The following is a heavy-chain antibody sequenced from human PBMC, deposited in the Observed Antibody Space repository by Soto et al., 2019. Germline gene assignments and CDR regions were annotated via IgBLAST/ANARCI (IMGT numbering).Heavy chain of an antibody. CDR3: SRRKGRVSYGHSYYYYYKDV. D-gene: IGHD5-18*01. J-gene: IGHJ6*03. Sequence: QVQLQESGPGLVKPSQTLSLTCTVSGGSISSGGYYWSWIRQHPGKGLEWIGYIYYSGSTYYNPSLKSRVTISVDTSKNQFSLKLSSVTAADTAVYYCSRRKGRVSYGHSYYYYYKDVWGKGTTVNVSS. V-gene: IGHV4-31*03. CDR1: GGSISSGGYY. CDR2: IYYSGST.